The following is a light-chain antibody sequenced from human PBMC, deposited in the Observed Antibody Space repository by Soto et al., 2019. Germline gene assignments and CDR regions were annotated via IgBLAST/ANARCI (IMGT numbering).Light chain of an antibody. CDR3: QQYGSSPFT. V-gene: IGKV3-20*01. Sequence: EIVLTQSPGTLSLSPGERATLSCRASQSVSSSYLAWYQQKPGQAPRLLIYVASSRATGIPDRFSGSGSGTGFTLTISSLEPEDFAVYYCQQYGSSPFTFGPGTKVDIK. CDR1: QSVSSSY. J-gene: IGKJ3*01. CDR2: VAS.